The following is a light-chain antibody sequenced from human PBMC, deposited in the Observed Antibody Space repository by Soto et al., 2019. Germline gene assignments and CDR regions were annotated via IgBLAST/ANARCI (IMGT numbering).Light chain of an antibody. CDR3: KQYNSGRT. CDR1: QSISSW. V-gene: IGKV1-5*01. J-gene: IGKJ1*01. CDR2: DAS. Sequence: DIQITQSPSTLSASVGYRVTITFRASQSISSWLAWYQQKPGKAPKLLIYDASSLESGVPSRFSGSGSGTEFTLTISSLQPDDFATYYCKQYNSGRTFGQGTTVDI.